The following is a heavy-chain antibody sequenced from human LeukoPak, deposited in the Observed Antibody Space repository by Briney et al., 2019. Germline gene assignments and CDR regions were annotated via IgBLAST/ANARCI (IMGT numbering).Heavy chain of an antibody. CDR2: ISTSGSYT. J-gene: IGHJ4*02. Sequence: GRSLRLSCAASGFIFSNYAMSWVRQAPGKGLEWVSTISTSGSYTYYADSVKGRFTISRDNSKNTLYLQMNSLSADDTAMYYCANEIRPNDYWGQGTLVTVSS. CDR3: ANEIRPNDY. D-gene: IGHD4-17*01. CDR1: GFIFSNYA. V-gene: IGHV3-23*01.